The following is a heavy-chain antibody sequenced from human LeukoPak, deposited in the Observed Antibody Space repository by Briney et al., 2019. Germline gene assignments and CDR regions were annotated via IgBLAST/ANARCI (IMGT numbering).Heavy chain of an antibody. J-gene: IGHJ6*03. CDR1: GFTFTSFG. Sequence: GGSLRLSCAASGFTFTSFGMHWVRQAPGKGLEWVSVIYSGGSTYYADSVKGRFTISRDNSKNTLYLQMNSLRAEDTAVYYCARGPEIAAAATLDYYYMDVWGKGTTVTVSS. V-gene: IGHV3-NL1*01. D-gene: IGHD6-13*01. CDR2: IYSGGST. CDR3: ARGPEIAAAATLDYYYMDV.